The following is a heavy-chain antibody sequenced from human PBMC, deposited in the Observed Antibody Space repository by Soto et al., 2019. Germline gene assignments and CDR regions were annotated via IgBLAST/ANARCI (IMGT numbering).Heavy chain of an antibody. V-gene: IGHV3-7*01. CDR1: GFTFSSYW. Sequence: EVQLVESGGGLVQPGGSLRLSCVDSGFTFSSYWMSWVRQAPVKGLEWVGNIKQDGSEENYVDSVKGRFTISRDNAKNSTYLQMNSLRVEETAVYYCARIAASGRGWDVWGQGTTVVVSS. CDR3: ARIAASGRGWDV. CDR2: IKQDGSEE. J-gene: IGHJ6*02. D-gene: IGHD6-13*01.